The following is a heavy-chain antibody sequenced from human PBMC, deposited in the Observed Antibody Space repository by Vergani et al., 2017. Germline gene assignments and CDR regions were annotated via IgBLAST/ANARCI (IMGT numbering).Heavy chain of an antibody. CDR1: GGTFSSYA. D-gene: IGHD3-22*01. CDR3: ARVDDSSGSVDY. V-gene: IGHV1-18*01. CDR2: ISAYNGNT. J-gene: IGHJ4*02. Sequence: QVQLVQSGAEVKKPGSSVKVSCKASGGTFSSYAISWVRQAPGQGLEWMGGISAYNGNTNYAQKFQGRVTMTTDTSTTTAYMELRSLRSDDTAAYYCARVDDSSGSVDYWGQGTLVTVSS.